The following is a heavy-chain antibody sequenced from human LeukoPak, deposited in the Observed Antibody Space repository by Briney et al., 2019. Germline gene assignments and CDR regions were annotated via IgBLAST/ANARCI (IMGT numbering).Heavy chain of an antibody. V-gene: IGHV4-61*01. Sequence: PSETLSLTCTVSGGSVSSGNYYWSRIRQPPGKGLEWIGYIYYSGSTNYNPSLKSRVTISVDTSKNQFSLKLSSVTAADTAVYYCARKFDSWGQGTLVTVSS. J-gene: IGHJ5*01. CDR2: IYYSGST. CDR3: ARKFDS. CDR1: GGSVSSGNYY.